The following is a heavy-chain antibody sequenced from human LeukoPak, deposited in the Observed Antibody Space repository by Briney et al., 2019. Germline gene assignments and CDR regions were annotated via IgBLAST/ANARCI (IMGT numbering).Heavy chain of an antibody. Sequence: GGCLRLSCAASRFTFSRYWMHWVRQAPGKGLVWVSRINSDGSSTSYADSVKGRFTISRDNAKNTLYLQMHSLRAADTAVYYRARLAAGTTFRIYYYYYMDVWGKGTTVTVSS. CDR1: RFTFSRYW. D-gene: IGHD6-13*01. CDR3: ARLAAGTTFRIYYYYYMDV. J-gene: IGHJ6*03. CDR2: INSDGSST. V-gene: IGHV3-74*01.